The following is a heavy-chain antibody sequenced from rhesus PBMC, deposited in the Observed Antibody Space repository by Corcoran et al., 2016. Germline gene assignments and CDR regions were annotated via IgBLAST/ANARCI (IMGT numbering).Heavy chain of an antibody. D-gene: IGHD1-44*02. J-gene: IGHJ5-2*02. Sequence: QVQLQQWGEGLVKPSETLSLTCAVYGGSVSGYWWGWSRQPPGKGLEWGGRIRSGGSTNYNPSLKSRVTISIDTSKNQFSLKVRSVTAADTAVYYCARQATGRDSTPLDVWGRGVLVTVSS. V-gene: IGHV4-160*01. CDR1: GGSVSGYW. CDR2: IRSGGST. CDR3: ARQATGRDSTPLDV.